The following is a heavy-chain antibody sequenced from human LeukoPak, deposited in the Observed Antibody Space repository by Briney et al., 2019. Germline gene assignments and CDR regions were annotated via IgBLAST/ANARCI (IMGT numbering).Heavy chain of an antibody. CDR1: GFTFSSYS. V-gene: IGHV3-48*01. CDR2: INSSSSTI. J-gene: IGHJ4*02. D-gene: IGHD4/OR15-4a*01. CDR3: ARRERQSANYYYFDY. Sequence: GGSLRLSCAASGFTFSSYSMNWVRQAPGKGLEWVSYINSSSSTIYYADSVKGRFTISRDNAKNSLYLQMNSLRAEDTAVYYCARRERQSANYYYFDYWGQGTLVTVSS.